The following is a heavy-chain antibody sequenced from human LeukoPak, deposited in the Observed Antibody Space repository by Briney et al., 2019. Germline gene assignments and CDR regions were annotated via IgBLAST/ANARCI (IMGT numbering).Heavy chain of an antibody. Sequence: SETLSLTCAVYGGSFSGYYWSWIRQPPGKGLEWIGEINHSGSTNYNPSLKSRVTISVDTSKNQFSLKLSSVTAADTAVYYCAVGASGYSYGFYRFDYWGQGTLVTVSS. CDR1: GGSFSGYY. V-gene: IGHV4-34*01. CDR2: INHSGST. D-gene: IGHD5-18*01. J-gene: IGHJ4*02. CDR3: AVGASGYSYGFYRFDY.